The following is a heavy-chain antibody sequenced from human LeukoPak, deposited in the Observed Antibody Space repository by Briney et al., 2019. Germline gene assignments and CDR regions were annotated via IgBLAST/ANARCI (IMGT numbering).Heavy chain of an antibody. D-gene: IGHD5-18*01. CDR3: ARDLSYGFDY. CDR1: GFTFSNYW. J-gene: IGHJ4*02. Sequence: GGSLRLSCAASGFTFSNYWMHWVRQAPGKGLVWVSRINSDGSTSYADSVKGRFTISRDNAKNTLYLQMNSLRAEDTAVYYCARDLSYGFDYWGQGTLVTVSS. V-gene: IGHV3-74*01. CDR2: INSDGST.